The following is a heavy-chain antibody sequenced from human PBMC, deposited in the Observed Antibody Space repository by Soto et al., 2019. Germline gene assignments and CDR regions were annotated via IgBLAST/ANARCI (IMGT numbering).Heavy chain of an antibody. CDR2: ISGSGSSI. CDR1: GFSFLSYE. V-gene: IGHV3-48*03. Sequence: GGSLRLSCAASGFSFLSYEMNWVRQAPGRGLEWVAYISGSGSSIYYADSVKGRFTISRDNAKNSVYLQMNSLRSEDTAVYYCARDKPLITIFGVDYYYGMDVWGQETTVTVSS. CDR3: ARDKPLITIFGVDYYYGMDV. D-gene: IGHD3-3*01. J-gene: IGHJ6*02.